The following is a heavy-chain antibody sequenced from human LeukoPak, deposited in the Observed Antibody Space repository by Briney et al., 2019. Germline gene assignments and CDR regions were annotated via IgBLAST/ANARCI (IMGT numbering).Heavy chain of an antibody. D-gene: IGHD2-8*01. CDR1: GGSISDYY. Sequence: PSETLSFTCSVSGGSISDYYWSWVRQPAGKGLEWIGRLYTSGSTNYSPSLKSRATMSVDTSKTQLSLELSPVTAAETAVYYCVRDLGYVHTNMAWGPGTLVTVSS. J-gene: IGHJ5*02. CDR3: VRDLGYVHTNMA. CDR2: LYTSGST. V-gene: IGHV4-4*07.